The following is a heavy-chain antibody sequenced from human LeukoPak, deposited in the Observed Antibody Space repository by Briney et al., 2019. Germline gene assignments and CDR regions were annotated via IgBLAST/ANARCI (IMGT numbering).Heavy chain of an antibody. CDR1: GYTFTSYD. Sequence: SVKVSCKASGYTFTSYDINWVRQAPGQGLEWMGRIIPIFGTANYAQKFQGRVTITTDESTSTAYMELGRLRSDDTAVYYCARGGELPLDYWGQGTLVTVSS. V-gene: IGHV1-69*05. CDR3: ARGGELPLDY. D-gene: IGHD1-26*01. J-gene: IGHJ4*02. CDR2: IIPIFGTA.